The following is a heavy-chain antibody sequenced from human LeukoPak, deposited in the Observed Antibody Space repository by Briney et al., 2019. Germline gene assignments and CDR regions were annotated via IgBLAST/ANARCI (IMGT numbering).Heavy chain of an antibody. V-gene: IGHV4-34*01. Sequence: SETLSLTCAVYGGSFSGYYWSWIRQPPGKGLEWIGEINHSGSTNYNPSLKSRVTISVDKSKNQFSLKLSSVTAADTAVYYCAGGETGTTYDAFDIWGQGTMVTVSS. J-gene: IGHJ3*02. CDR1: GGSFSGYY. D-gene: IGHD1-7*01. CDR2: INHSGST. CDR3: AGGETGTTYDAFDI.